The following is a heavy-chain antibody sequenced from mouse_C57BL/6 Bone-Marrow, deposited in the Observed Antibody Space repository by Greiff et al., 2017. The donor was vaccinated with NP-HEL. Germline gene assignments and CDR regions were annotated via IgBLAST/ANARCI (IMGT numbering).Heavy chain of an antibody. CDR3: SEDSAVYYCALNYVSSPDY. Sequence: VQLQQSGPELARPWASVKISCQAFYTFSRRVHFAIRDTNYWMQWVKQRPGQGLEWIGAIYPGNGDTSYNQKFKVTATWPSDKSSSTAYMQPTSLTSEDSAVYYCALNYVSSPDYWGQGTTLTVSS. D-gene: IGHD1-1*01. V-gene: IGHV1-87*01. CDR1: YTFSRRVH. CDR2: GQGLEWIG. J-gene: IGHJ2*01.